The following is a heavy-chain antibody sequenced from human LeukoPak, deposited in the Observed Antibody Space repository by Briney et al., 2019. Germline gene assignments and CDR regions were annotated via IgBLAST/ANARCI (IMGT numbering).Heavy chain of an antibody. V-gene: IGHV3-23*01. CDR2: ISGSGGST. CDR1: GFTFSSYA. D-gene: IGHD3-9*01. CDR3: AKEAVLRYFDWLANNWFDP. J-gene: IGHJ5*02. Sequence: PGGSLRLSCAASGFTFSSYAMSWVRQAPGKGLEWVSAISGSGGSTYYADSVKGRFTISRDNSKNTLYLQMNSLRAEDTAVYYRAKEAVLRYFDWLANNWFDPWGQGTLVTVSS.